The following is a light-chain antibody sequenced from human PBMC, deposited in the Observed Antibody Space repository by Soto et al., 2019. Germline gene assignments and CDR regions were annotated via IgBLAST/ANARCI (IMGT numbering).Light chain of an antibody. V-gene: IGLV2-14*01. CDR2: DVN. CDR1: SSDVGAYNF. Sequence: QSVLTQPASVSGSPGQSISISCTGTSSDVGAYNFVSWYQQHPDKAPKLVIFDVNNRPSGVSNRFSGSKSGNTDSLTISGLRAEDEADYYCTSYTSISTYVFGTGTKLTVL. CDR3: TSYTSISTYV. J-gene: IGLJ1*01.